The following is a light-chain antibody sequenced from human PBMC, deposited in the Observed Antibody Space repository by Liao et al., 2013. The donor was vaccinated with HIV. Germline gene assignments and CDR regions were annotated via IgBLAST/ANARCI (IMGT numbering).Light chain of an antibody. CDR1: NLGEKF. CDR3: QAWDSSTEV. V-gene: IGLV3-1*01. Sequence: SYELTQPPSVSVSPGQTASVTCSGDNLGEKFASWYQQKPGQSPVLIIYHDYTRPSGIPERFSGSNSGNTATLTISGTQAMDEADYYCQAWDSSTEVFGTGTKVTVL. CDR2: HDY. J-gene: IGLJ1*01.